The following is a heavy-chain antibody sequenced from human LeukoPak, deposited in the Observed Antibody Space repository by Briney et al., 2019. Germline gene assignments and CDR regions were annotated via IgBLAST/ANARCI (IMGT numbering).Heavy chain of an antibody. Sequence: KPGGSLRLSCAASGFTFSDYYMSWIRQAPGKGLEWVSSISSSSSYIYYADSLKGRFTISRDNAKNSLYLQMNGLRAEDTAVYYCARELYYDSSGFYFYWGQGTLVTVSS. CDR3: ARELYYDSSGFYFY. J-gene: IGHJ4*02. D-gene: IGHD3-22*01. CDR2: ISSSSSYI. V-gene: IGHV3-11*06. CDR1: GFTFSDYY.